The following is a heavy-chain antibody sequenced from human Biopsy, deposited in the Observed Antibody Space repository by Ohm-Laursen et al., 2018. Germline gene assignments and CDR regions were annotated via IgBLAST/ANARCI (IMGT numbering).Heavy chain of an antibody. CDR1: DDSIRNFY. Sequence: SETLSLTWIVSDDSIRNFYWTWIRQPPGQGLEWIGHASYSGYTNYNPSLKSRVTISVDTSKNHFSLNLRSVTAADTAVYSCARLGNFWNAEDGLDLWGLGTMVTVSS. CDR3: ARLGNFWNAEDGLDL. V-gene: IGHV4-59*08. CDR2: ASYSGYT. J-gene: IGHJ3*01. D-gene: IGHD3-3*01.